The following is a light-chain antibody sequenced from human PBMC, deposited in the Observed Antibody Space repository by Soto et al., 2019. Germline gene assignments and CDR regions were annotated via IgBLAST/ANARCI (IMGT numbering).Light chain of an antibody. V-gene: IGKV3-20*01. J-gene: IGKJ5*01. Sequence: EFVLTQSPGTLSLSPGERATLSCRASQSVSSSYLAWYQQKPGQPPRLLIYGASSRATGIPDRFSGTGSETDFTLTISRLEPEDFAVYYCQQYDNSPITFGQGTRLEIK. CDR3: QQYDNSPIT. CDR2: GAS. CDR1: QSVSSSY.